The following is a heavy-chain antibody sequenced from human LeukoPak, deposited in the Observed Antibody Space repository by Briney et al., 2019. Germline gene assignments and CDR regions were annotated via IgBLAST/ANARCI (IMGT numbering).Heavy chain of an antibody. CDR3: AREERQHLVRGGWYFDL. V-gene: IGHV4-31*03. Sequence: NPSETLSLTCTVSDGSISSGGYYWSWIRQHPGKGLEWIGYIYYSGSTDYNPSLKSRVTISVDTSKNQFSLRLTSVTAADTAVYYCAREERQHLVRGGWYFDLWGRGTLVTVSS. J-gene: IGHJ2*01. D-gene: IGHD3-10*01. CDR2: IYYSGST. CDR1: DGSISSGGYY.